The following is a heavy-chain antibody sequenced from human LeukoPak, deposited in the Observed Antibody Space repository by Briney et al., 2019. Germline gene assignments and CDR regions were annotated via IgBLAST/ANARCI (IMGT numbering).Heavy chain of an antibody. Sequence: GGSLRLSCAASGFTFSSYSMNWVRQAPGKGLEWVSSISSSSSYIYYADSVKGRFTISRDNAKNSLYLQMNSLRAEDTAVYYCAKNGDYAEAPFDYWGQGTLVTVSS. CDR2: ISSSSSYI. CDR3: AKNGDYAEAPFDY. J-gene: IGHJ4*02. CDR1: GFTFSSYS. V-gene: IGHV3-21*04. D-gene: IGHD4-17*01.